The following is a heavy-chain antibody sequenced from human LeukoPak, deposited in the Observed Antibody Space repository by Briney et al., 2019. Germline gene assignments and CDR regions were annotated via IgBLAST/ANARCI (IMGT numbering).Heavy chain of an antibody. CDR3: ARGTLWFGEPTAMFDY. Sequence: SETLSLTCTVSGGSISSSSYYWGWIRQPPGKGLEWIGSIYYSGSTYYNPSLKSRVTISVDTSKNQFSLKLSSVTAADTAVYYCARGTLWFGEPTAMFDYWGQGTLVAVSS. V-gene: IGHV4-39*01. CDR1: GGSISSSSYY. J-gene: IGHJ4*02. D-gene: IGHD3-10*01. CDR2: IYYSGST.